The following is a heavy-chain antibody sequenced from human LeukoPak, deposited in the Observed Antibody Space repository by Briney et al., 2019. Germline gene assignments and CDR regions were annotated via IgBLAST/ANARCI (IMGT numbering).Heavy chain of an antibody. Sequence: GGSLRLSCAASGFTFSNYWMNWVRQAPGKGLEWVANIKQDGSENYYVDSVKGRFTISRDNAKNSLYLQMNSLRAEDTAVYYCARDALSGSYSGDAFDIWGQGTMVSVSS. CDR2: IKQDGSEN. V-gene: IGHV3-7*04. D-gene: IGHD1-26*01. CDR1: GFTFSNYW. J-gene: IGHJ3*02. CDR3: ARDALSGSYSGDAFDI.